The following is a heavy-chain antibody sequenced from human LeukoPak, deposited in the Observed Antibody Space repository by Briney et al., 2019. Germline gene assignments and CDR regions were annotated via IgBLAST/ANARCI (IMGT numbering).Heavy chain of an antibody. CDR3: ARDKKIFGVVTYSSTFDY. Sequence: GGSLRLSCTASGFSFSSYAVNWVRQAPGQGLEWVSTILRSGSGTYYADSVKGRFTISRDNSKSTLYLQMNSLRAEDTAVYYCARDKKIFGVVTYSSTFDYWGQGTLVTVSS. CDR1: GFSFSSYA. CDR2: ILRSGSGT. J-gene: IGHJ4*02. D-gene: IGHD3-3*01. V-gene: IGHV3-23*01.